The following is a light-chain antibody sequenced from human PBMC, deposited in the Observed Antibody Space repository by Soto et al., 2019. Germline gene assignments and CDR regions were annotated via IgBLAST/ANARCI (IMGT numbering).Light chain of an antibody. CDR3: HHYNNWPPART. J-gene: IGKJ1*01. V-gene: IGKV3-15*01. Sequence: EMVLTQSPGTLSLSPGERATLSCRASQSVSSNIAWYQQKPGQAPRLLIYGASTSATGIPARFSGSGSGTEFTLTISSLQSEDFAVYYCHHYNNWPPARTFGQGTKVDI. CDR2: GAS. CDR1: QSVSSN.